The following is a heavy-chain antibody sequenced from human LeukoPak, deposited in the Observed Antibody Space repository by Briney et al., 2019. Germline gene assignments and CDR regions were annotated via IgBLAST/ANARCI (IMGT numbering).Heavy chain of an antibody. D-gene: IGHD2-2*01. CDR2: INTNTGNP. V-gene: IGHV7-4-1*02. J-gene: IGHJ6*02. CDR3: ARVFAVRYNYYYGMDV. CDR1: GYTFTSYA. Sequence: ASVKVSCKASGYTFTSYAMNWVRQAPGQGLEWMGWINTNTGNPTYAQGFAGRFVFSLDTSVSTAYLQISSLKAKDTAVYYCARVFAVRYNYYYGMDVWGQGTTVTVSS.